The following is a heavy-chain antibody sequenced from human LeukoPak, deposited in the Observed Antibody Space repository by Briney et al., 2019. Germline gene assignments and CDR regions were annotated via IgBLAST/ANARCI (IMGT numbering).Heavy chain of an antibody. V-gene: IGHV1-2*02. D-gene: IGHD2-15*01. CDR2: INPNTGDT. J-gene: IGHJ4*02. Sequence: ASVKVSCKTSGYTFTGYYMQWVRQAPGQGLEWMGSINPNTGDTYYAQKFQGRVTVTRDTSISTAYMEVSRLISDDTAIYYCARGLCGGSSCHQASDYWGQGTLVTVSS. CDR1: GYTFTGYY. CDR3: ARGLCGGSSCHQASDY.